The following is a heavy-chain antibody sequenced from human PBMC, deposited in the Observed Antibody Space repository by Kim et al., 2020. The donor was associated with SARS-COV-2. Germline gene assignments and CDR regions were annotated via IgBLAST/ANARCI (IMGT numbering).Heavy chain of an antibody. V-gene: IGHV5-51*01. Sequence: GKSLKISCKGSGYSFTTYWIAWVRQMPGKGLEWMGIIYPGDSDTTYSPSFQGQVTISVDKSITTAYLHWTSLKASDTAMYYCARHGGNDGFGPWGQGTLV. D-gene: IGHD3-16*01. CDR2: IYPGDSDT. J-gene: IGHJ5*02. CDR1: GYSFTTYW. CDR3: ARHGGNDGFGP.